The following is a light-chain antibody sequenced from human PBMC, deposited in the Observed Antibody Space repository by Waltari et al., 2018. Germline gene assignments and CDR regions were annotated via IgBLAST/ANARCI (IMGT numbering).Light chain of an antibody. Sequence: HSALAQPASVSGSPGQSITISCTGTSSDVGAYNYVSWYQQHPGKAPRLMIYDANKRPSGVSNRFSGSKSGNTASLTISGLQAEDEADYYCSSFTRASSWVFGGGTKLTV. CDR1: SSDVGAYNY. CDR3: SSFTRASSWV. J-gene: IGLJ3*02. V-gene: IGLV2-14*03. CDR2: DAN.